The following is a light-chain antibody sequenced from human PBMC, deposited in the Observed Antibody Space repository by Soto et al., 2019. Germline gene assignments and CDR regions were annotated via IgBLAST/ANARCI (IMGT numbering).Light chain of an antibody. Sequence: QSVLTQPPSASGSPGQSVAISCTGTSSDVGGYNYVSWYQQHPGKALKLLIYEVNKRPSGVPDRFSGSKSGNTASLTVSGLQAEDVADYYCSSYAGSSNVFGTGTKVTVL. CDR1: SSDVGGYNY. J-gene: IGLJ1*01. CDR2: EVN. CDR3: SSYAGSSNV. V-gene: IGLV2-8*01.